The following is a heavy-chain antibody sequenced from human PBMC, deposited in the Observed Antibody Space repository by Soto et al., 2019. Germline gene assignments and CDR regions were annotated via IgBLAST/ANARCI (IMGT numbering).Heavy chain of an antibody. CDR1: GGSISSSSYY. J-gene: IGHJ4*02. CDR2: IYYSGST. D-gene: IGHD2-2*01. Sequence: SETLSLTCTVSGGSISSSSYYWGWIRQPPGKGLEWIGSIYYSGSTYYNPSLKSRVTISVDTSKNQFSLKLSSVTAADTAVYYCASGIVVVPAATGNDYFDYWGQGTLVTVSS. CDR3: ASGIVVVPAATGNDYFDY. V-gene: IGHV4-39*01.